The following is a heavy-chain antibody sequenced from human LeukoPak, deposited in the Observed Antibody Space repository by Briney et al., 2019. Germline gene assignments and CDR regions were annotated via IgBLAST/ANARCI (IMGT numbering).Heavy chain of an antibody. D-gene: IGHD3-3*02. CDR3: ARGPFSDRDLQTNAFDI. CDR1: GFTFSSYS. J-gene: IGHJ3*02. Sequence: GGSLRLSCAASGFTFSSYSMNWIRQAPGKGLEWVAVISYNGNNEYYADSVKGRFTISRDSSKNTLHLQMYSLRAEDTAVYYCARGPFSDRDLQTNAFDIWGQGTMVTVSS. CDR2: ISYNGNNE. V-gene: IGHV3-30*03.